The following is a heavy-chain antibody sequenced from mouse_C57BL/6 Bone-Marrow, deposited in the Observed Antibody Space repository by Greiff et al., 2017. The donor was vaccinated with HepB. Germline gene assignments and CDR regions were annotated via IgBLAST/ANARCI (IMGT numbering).Heavy chain of an antibody. CDR1: GFTFSDFY. D-gene: IGHD1-1*01. Sequence: EVKLVESGGGLVQSGRSLRLSCATSGFTFSDFYMEWVRQAPGKGLEWIAASRNKANDYTTEYSASVKGRFIVSRDTSQSILYLQMNALRAEDTAIYYCARDGYYGSSYSYAMDYWGQGTSVTVSS. J-gene: IGHJ4*01. CDR3: ARDGYYGSSYSYAMDY. V-gene: IGHV7-1*01. CDR2: SRNKANDYTT.